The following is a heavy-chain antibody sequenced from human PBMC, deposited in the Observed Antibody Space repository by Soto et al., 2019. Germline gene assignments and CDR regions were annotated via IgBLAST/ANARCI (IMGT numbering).Heavy chain of an antibody. V-gene: IGHV3-30*19. Sequence: QVQLVESGGGVVQPGTSLRVSCVGSGFTFRSYVIHWVRQAPGKGLEWVALTSYDGSDKYYGDSVRGRFTISRDNSRNTVDLQMDSLRLEDTALYYCARWGTTGGLDVWGQGTLFSVSS. D-gene: IGHD3-16*01. CDR3: ARWGTTGGLDV. CDR2: TSYDGSDK. CDR1: GFTFRSYV. J-gene: IGHJ1*01.